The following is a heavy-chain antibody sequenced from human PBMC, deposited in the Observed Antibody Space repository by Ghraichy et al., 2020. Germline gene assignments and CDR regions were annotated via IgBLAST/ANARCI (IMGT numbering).Heavy chain of an antibody. Sequence: SETLSLTCAVYGGSFSGYYWSWIRQPPGKGLEWIGEINHSGSTNYNPSLKSRVTISVDTSKNQFSLKLSSVTAADTAVYYCARGGRRLRSTLNWYFDLWGRGTLVTVSS. CDR1: GGSFSGYY. V-gene: IGHV4-34*01. CDR2: INHSGST. J-gene: IGHJ2*01. D-gene: IGHD3-3*01. CDR3: ARGGRRLRSTLNWYFDL.